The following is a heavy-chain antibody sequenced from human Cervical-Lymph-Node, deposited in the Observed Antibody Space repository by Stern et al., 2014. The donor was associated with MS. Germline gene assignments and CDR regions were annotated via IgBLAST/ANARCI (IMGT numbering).Heavy chain of an antibody. CDR1: CGSISNYY. J-gene: IGHJ4*02. D-gene: IGHD1-26*01. CDR3: ARSYSGSYFGGFDF. V-gene: IGHV4-59*01. Sequence: QMQLQESGPGLVQASETLSLTCLVSCGSISNYYWSWIRQPPGKGLEWLGPIYYSGSTNYSPSLESRVTISVDTSRNQFSLKLSSVTAADTSVYYGARSYSGSYFGGFDFWGQGTLVTVSS. CDR2: IYYSGST.